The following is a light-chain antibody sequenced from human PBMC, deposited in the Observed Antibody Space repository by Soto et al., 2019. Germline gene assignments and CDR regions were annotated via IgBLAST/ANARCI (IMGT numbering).Light chain of an antibody. Sequence: DIQMTQSPSSLSASLGERVTITCRASQGINNLLAWYQQKPGKAPKSLIKTASILQSGVPSRFSGSGSETDFTLTISSLQPEDFATYYCQQYNSFPRTFGQGTRLEI. V-gene: IGKV1D-16*01. CDR2: TAS. CDR3: QQYNSFPRT. CDR1: QGINNL. J-gene: IGKJ5*01.